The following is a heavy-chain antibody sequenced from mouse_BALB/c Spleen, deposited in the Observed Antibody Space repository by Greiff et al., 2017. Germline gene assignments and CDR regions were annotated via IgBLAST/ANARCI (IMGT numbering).Heavy chain of an antibody. CDR3: ARDYYGSSLSYYAMDY. J-gene: IGHJ4*01. Sequence: EVQLVESGGGLVQPGGSRKLSCAASGFTFSSFGMHWVRQAPEKGLEWVAYISSGSSTIYYADTVKGRFTISRDNPKNTLFLQMTSLRSEDTAMYYCARDYYGSSLSYYAMDYWGQGTSVTVSS. D-gene: IGHD1-1*01. V-gene: IGHV5-17*02. CDR2: ISSGSSTI. CDR1: GFTFSSFG.